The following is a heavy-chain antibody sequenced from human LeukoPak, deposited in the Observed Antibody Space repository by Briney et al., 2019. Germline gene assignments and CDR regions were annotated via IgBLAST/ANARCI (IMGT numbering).Heavy chain of an antibody. J-gene: IGHJ5*02. CDR2: INHSGST. D-gene: IGHD1-26*01. V-gene: IGHV4-34*01. CDR3: ARGGDDVAGSYHLNPYNWFDP. CDR1: GGSFSGYY. Sequence: SETLSLTCAVYGGSFSGYYWSWIRQPPGKGLEWIGAINHSGSTNYNPFLKSRVTISVDTSKNQFSLKLSSVTAADTAVYYCARGGDDVAGSYHLNPYNWFDPWGQGTLVTVSS.